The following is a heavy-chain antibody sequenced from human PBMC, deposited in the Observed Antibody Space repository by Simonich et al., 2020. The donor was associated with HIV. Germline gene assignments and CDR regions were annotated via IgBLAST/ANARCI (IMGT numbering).Heavy chain of an antibody. Sequence: EVQLVESGGGLVQPGGSLRLSCAASGFTVRDNYMSWVRQAPGEGQDVVSGLYSDGATSDADHVKGRITISRHIAKNTLWLQMSNLRAEDTAVYYCASERHVRDGFQHWGQGTLVTVSS. CDR3: ASERHVRDGFQH. D-gene: IGHD2-8*01. CDR2: LYSDGAT. V-gene: IGHV3-53*04. CDR1: GFTVRDNY. J-gene: IGHJ1*01.